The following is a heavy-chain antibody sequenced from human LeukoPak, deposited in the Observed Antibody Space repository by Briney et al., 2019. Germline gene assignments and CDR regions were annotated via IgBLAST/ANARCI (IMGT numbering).Heavy chain of an antibody. CDR1: GDSVSSSSHY. Sequence: SQTLSLTCTVSGDSVSSSSHYWNWIRQPAGKGLEWIGRIYTSGSTNYNPSLESRVTISVDTSKNQFSLKLTSVTAADTAVYYCAREGIAAADFDYWGQGTLVTVSS. V-gene: IGHV4-61*02. CDR3: AREGIAAADFDY. J-gene: IGHJ4*02. CDR2: IYTSGST. D-gene: IGHD6-13*01.